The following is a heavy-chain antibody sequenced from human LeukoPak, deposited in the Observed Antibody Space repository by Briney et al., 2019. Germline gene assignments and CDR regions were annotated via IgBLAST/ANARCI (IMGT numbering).Heavy chain of an antibody. Sequence: ASVKVSCKASGYTFTSYYMHWVRQAPGQGLEWMGIINPSGGSTGYAQKFQGRVTMTRDTSTSTVYMELSSLRSEDTAVYYCARDLGTIAAAGTSDFDYWGQGTLVTVSS. D-gene: IGHD6-13*01. CDR3: ARDLGTIAAAGTSDFDY. CDR1: GYTFTSYY. CDR2: INPSGGST. V-gene: IGHV1-46*01. J-gene: IGHJ4*02.